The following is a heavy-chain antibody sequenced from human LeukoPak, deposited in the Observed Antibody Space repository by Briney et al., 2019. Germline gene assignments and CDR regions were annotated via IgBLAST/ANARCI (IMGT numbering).Heavy chain of an antibody. Sequence: GGSLRLSCAASGFTFSSYGMHWVRQAPGQGLEWVAFIKYNGGNTHYAHSVKGRFTISRDNSKTTLYMQMNSLTAEDTAVYYCAKSFTWSYLDYFDYWGQGTLVTVSS. V-gene: IGHV3-30*02. CDR3: AKSFTWSYLDYFDY. CDR1: GFTFSSYG. CDR2: IKYNGGNT. D-gene: IGHD1-26*01. J-gene: IGHJ4*02.